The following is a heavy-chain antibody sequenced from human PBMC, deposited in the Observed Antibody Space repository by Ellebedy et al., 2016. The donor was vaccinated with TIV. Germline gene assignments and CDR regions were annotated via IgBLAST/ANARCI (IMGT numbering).Heavy chain of an antibody. D-gene: IGHD3-10*01. V-gene: IGHV1-2*02. J-gene: IGHJ4*02. CDR3: ARGLWFGVLLYLDH. CDR1: GYSFSAYY. CDR2: INPNTGAT. Sequence: AASVKVSCKASGYSFSAYYIHWVRQAPGQGLEWMEWINPNTGATKYAQSFHGRVTLTTDTSISTAYMALSGPTSDDTALYFCARGLWFGVLLYLDHWGQGTLITVSS.